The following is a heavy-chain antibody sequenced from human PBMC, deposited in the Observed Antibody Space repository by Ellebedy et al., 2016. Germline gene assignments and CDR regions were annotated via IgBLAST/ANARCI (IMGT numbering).Heavy chain of an antibody. V-gene: IGHV3-7*01. CDR2: IKQDGSEK. CDR1: GFTFSSYW. Sequence: GGSLRLXXAASGFTFSSYWMSWVRQAPGKGLEWVANIKQDGSEKYYADSVRGRFTVSRDDAKNTLYLQMNSLRGEDTAVYYCTTDYSWAFNIWGQGTKVTVSS. J-gene: IGHJ3*02. D-gene: IGHD5-18*01. CDR3: TTDYSWAFNI.